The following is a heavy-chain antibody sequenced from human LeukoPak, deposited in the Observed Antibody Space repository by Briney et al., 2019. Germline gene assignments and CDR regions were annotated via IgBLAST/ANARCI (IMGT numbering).Heavy chain of an antibody. CDR3: ARVRSNIGIKPTRTFDY. D-gene: IGHD1-14*01. CDR2: ISGSGGST. J-gene: IGHJ4*02. V-gene: IGHV3-23*01. Sequence: PGGSLRLSCAASGFTFSSYAMSWVRQAPGKGLEWVSAISGSGGSTYYADSVKGRFTISRDNSKNTLYLQMNSLRAEDTAVYYCARVRSNIGIKPTRTFDYWGQGTLVTVSS. CDR1: GFTFSSYA.